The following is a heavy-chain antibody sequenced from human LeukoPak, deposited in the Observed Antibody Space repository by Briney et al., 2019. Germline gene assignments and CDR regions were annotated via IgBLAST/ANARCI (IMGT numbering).Heavy chain of an antibody. Sequence: GGSLRLSCAASGFTFSDYFMSWVRQAPGKGLEWLSYINGRGNYVDYAESLKGRITISRDNAKNSLYLQMNSLRAEDTAVYYCARSGIGATEIDYWGQGTLVTVSS. CDR1: GFTFSDYF. D-gene: IGHD6-13*01. CDR2: INGRGNYV. V-gene: IGHV3-11*06. CDR3: ARSGIGATEIDY. J-gene: IGHJ4*02.